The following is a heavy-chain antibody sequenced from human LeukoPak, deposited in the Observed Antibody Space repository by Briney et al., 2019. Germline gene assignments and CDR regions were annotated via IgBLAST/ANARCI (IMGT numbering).Heavy chain of an antibody. CDR3: ARRYNSYYFDY. V-gene: IGHV3-23*01. J-gene: IGHJ4*02. CDR1: GFTFSSYW. Sequence: GGSLRLSCAASGFTFSSYWLSWVRQAPGKGLEWVSSVTGSGDSTYADSVRGRFTVSRDNSKNTVYLQMNSLRAEDTAVYFCARRYNSYYFDYWGQGTLVTVSS. CDR2: VTGSGDST. D-gene: IGHD1-20*01.